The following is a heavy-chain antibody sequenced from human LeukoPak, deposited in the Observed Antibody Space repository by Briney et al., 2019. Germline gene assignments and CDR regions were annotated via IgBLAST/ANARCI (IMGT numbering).Heavy chain of an antibody. CDR3: ARDSYGQRPGWRNWFDP. CDR1: GGSFSRYY. Sequence: PSDTLSLTCAVYGGSFSRYYWSGIRQPPAKGLEWSGEINHNGRTNYNPSLPSPVTISEDPSKHQFSLKLSSATAGAPAVYYCARDSYGQRPGWRNWFDPWGQGTLVTVSS. J-gene: IGHJ5*02. D-gene: IGHD5-18*01. CDR2: INHNGRT. V-gene: IGHV4-34*01.